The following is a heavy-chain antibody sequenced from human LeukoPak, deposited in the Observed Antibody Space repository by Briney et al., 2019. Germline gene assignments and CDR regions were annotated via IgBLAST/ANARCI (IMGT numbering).Heavy chain of an antibody. V-gene: IGHV3-21*01. J-gene: IGHJ6*03. CDR3: ARIVTDYNFLNIPKSHYMDV. Sequence: GGSLRLSCAASGFTFSSYSLNWVRQAPEKGLEWVSAISSDSRYIYYADSVKGRFTISRDYAKNSLYLQMNSLRAEDTAVYYCARIVTDYNFLNIPKSHYMDVWGKGTTVTVSS. D-gene: IGHD3-3*01. CDR1: GFTFSSYS. CDR2: ISSDSRYI.